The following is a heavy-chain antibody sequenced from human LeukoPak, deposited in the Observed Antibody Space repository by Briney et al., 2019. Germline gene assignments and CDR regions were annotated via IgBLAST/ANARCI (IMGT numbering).Heavy chain of an antibody. CDR3: ARGKYYYDSNSSYRYFDP. V-gene: IGHV4-4*07. Sequence: TSETLSLTCSVSGGSISSYYWSWVRQPAGKGLEWIGRIYTTGNTNYNPSLKSRVTMSIATSKKQFSLKLSSVTAADTAVYYCARGKYYYDSNSSYRYFDPWGQGTLVTVSS. J-gene: IGHJ5*02. D-gene: IGHD3-22*01. CDR2: IYTTGNT. CDR1: GGSISSYY.